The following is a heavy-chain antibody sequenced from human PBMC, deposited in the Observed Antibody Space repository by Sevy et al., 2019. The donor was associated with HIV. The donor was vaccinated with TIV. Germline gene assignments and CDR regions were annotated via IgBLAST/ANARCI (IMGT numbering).Heavy chain of an antibody. CDR2: FDPEDGDT. CDR3: ATTKDYYDSSGYPFDD. V-gene: IGHV1-24*01. Sequence: ASLKVSCKVSGDTLTELSMNWVRQAPGKGLEWMGGFDPEDGDTFYAQMFQGRVTMTEDTSTDTAYMELSSLRSEDTAVYYCATTKDYYDSSGYPFDDWGQGTLVTVSS. J-gene: IGHJ4*02. CDR1: GDTLTELS. D-gene: IGHD3-22*01.